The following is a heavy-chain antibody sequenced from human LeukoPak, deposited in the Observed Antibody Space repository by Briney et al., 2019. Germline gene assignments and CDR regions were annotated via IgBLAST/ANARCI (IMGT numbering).Heavy chain of an antibody. V-gene: IGHV4-34*01. CDR2: INHSGST. J-gene: IGHJ5*02. D-gene: IGHD3-10*01. Sequence: KASETLSLTCTVSGGSISSYYWSWIRQPPGKGLEWIGEINHSGSTNYNPSLKSRVTISVDTSKNQFSLKLSSVTAADTAVYFCARVGSGTSYKMRGLGFDPWGQGALVTVSS. CDR1: GGSISSYY. CDR3: ARVGSGTSYKMRGLGFDP.